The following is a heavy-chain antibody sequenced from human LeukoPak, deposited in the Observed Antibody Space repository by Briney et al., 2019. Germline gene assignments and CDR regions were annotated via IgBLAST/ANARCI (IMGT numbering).Heavy chain of an antibody. Sequence: PGGSLRLSCAASGYTFSTYGMHWVRQAPGQGLEWVTFIWYDGSNKYYEDSVKGRFTISRDNSKSTLYLQMNSLRAEEQTAYYCAKCLRSLDYYYYMAVWGKGTTVTVSS. D-gene: IGHD3-16*01. J-gene: IGHJ6*03. CDR3: AKCLRSLDYYYYMAV. V-gene: IGHV3-30*02. CDR2: IWYDGSNK. CDR1: GYTFSTYG.